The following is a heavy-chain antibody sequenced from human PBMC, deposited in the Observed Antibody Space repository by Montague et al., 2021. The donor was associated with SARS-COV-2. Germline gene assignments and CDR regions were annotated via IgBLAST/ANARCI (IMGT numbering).Heavy chain of an antibody. CDR1: GFAVSGNY. J-gene: IGHJ4*02. D-gene: IGHD3-10*01. CDR3: AREADYGSETYSLDY. V-gene: IGHV3-53*01. CDR2: IYIGASS. Sequence: SLRLSCAASGFAVSGNYMNWVRQAPGKGPEWVSIIYIGASSYYSDSVRGRFTISRDNSKNTLYLQMNSLRAEDTAVYYCAREADYGSETYSLDYWGQGALVTVSS.